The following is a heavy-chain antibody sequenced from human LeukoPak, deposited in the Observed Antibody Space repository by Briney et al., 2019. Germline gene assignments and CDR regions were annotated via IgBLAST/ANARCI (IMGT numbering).Heavy chain of an antibody. Sequence: GGSLRLSCAASGFTFSSYGMHWVRQAPGKGLEWVAVIWYDGSNKYYADSVKGRFTISRDNSKNTLYLQMNSLRAEDTAVYYCAKDRANYYYDSSVLDYWRQGTLVTVFS. J-gene: IGHJ4*02. CDR2: IWYDGSNK. CDR1: GFTFSSYG. V-gene: IGHV3-33*06. D-gene: IGHD3-22*01. CDR3: AKDRANYYYDSSVLDY.